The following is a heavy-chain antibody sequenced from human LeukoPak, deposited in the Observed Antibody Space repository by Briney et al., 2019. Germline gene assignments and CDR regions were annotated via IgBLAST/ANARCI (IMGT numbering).Heavy chain of an antibody. CDR2: ISSSSSYM. Sequence: GGSLRLSCRGSGFNFGDYAMTWVRQAPGKGLEWVSSISSSSSYMYYADSVKGRFTISRDNAKNSLYMQVNSLRAEDTAVYYCARGGYSSSWYHDSWGQGTLVTVSS. CDR3: ARGGYSSSWYHDS. J-gene: IGHJ4*02. D-gene: IGHD6-13*01. CDR1: GFNFGDYA. V-gene: IGHV3-21*01.